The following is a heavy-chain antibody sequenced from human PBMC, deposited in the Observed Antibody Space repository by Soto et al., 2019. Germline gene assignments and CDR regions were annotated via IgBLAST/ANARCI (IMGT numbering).Heavy chain of an antibody. CDR2: IYYSGST. CDR1: GGSISSYY. J-gene: IGHJ5*02. Sequence: XATLSLTCTVSGGSISSYYWSWIRQRPGKGLEWIGYIYYSGSTNYNPSLKSRVTISVDTSKNQFSLKLSSVTAADTAVYYCARAGYYGSGSYYNVFWFDPWGQGTLVTVS. D-gene: IGHD3-10*01. V-gene: IGHV4-59*01. CDR3: ARAGYYGSGSYYNVFWFDP.